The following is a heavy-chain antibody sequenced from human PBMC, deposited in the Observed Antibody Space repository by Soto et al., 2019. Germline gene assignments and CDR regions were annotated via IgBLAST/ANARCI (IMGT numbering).Heavy chain of an antibody. Sequence: AAVKVSCKASGYTFTSYGISWVRQAPGQGXEWMGWISAYNGNTNYAQKLQGRVTMTTDTSTSTAYMELRSLRSDDTAVYYCARAYITIFGVVISPNSGYYYGMDVWGQGTTVTVSS. CDR1: GYTFTSYG. D-gene: IGHD3-3*01. V-gene: IGHV1-18*04. CDR2: ISAYNGNT. J-gene: IGHJ6*02. CDR3: ARAYITIFGVVISPNSGYYYGMDV.